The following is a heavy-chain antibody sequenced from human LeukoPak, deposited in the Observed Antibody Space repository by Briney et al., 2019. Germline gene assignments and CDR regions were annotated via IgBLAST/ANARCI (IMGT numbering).Heavy chain of an antibody. Sequence: SETLSLTCAVYGGSFSGYYWSWIRQPPGKGLEWIGEINHSGSTNYNPSLKSRVTISVEPSKNQFSLKLSSVTAADKAVYYCAGIRWLVLGYYYYYYMDVWGKGTTVTVSS. V-gene: IGHV4-34*01. CDR3: AGIRWLVLGYYYYYYMDV. CDR2: INHSGST. CDR1: GGSFSGYY. D-gene: IGHD6-19*01. J-gene: IGHJ6*03.